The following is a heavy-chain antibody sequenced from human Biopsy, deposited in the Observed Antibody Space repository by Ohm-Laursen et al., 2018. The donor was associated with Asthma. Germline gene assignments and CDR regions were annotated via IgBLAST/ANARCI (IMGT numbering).Heavy chain of an antibody. CDR1: GFNLNTYT. CDR3: ARDVMEWYLPAFDF. V-gene: IGHV3-30*04. J-gene: IGHJ4*02. CDR2: ISYDGKFK. Sequence: SLRLSCSASGFNLNTYTLSWVRQAPGQGLAWLSTISYDGKFKYFADSVKGRFTISRDNSKNTLYLQMNSLRPDDTAVYYCARDVMEWYLPAFDFWGQGTLVTVSS. D-gene: IGHD3-3*01.